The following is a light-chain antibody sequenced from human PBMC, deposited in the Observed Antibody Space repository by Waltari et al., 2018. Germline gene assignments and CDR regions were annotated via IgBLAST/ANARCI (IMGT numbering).Light chain of an antibody. CDR2: AAS. CDR1: QSVGNS. CDR3: QQRRHWPPIT. V-gene: IGKV3-11*01. J-gene: IGKJ5*01. Sequence: VVLTQSPATLSFSPGERATLSCRAGQSVGNSLTWYQQKPGQAPRLLIYAASNRATGIPARFSGSGSGTDFTLTISSLEPEDFAVYYCQQRRHWPPITFGQGTRLDIK.